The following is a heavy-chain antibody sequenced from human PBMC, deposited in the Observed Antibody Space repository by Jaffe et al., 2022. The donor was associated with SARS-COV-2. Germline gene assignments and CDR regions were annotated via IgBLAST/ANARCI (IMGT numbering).Heavy chain of an antibody. J-gene: IGHJ5*02. CDR1: GGSISSSSYY. CDR3: ANQQGYSSSWYSRHWFDP. Sequence: QLQLQESGPGLVKPSETLSLTCTVSGGSISSSSYYWGWIRQPPGKGLEWIGSIYYSGSTYYNPSLKSRVTISVDTSKNQFSLKLSSVTAADTAVYYCANQQGYSSSWYSRHWFDPWGQGTLVTVSS. D-gene: IGHD6-13*01. V-gene: IGHV4-39*01. CDR2: IYYSGST.